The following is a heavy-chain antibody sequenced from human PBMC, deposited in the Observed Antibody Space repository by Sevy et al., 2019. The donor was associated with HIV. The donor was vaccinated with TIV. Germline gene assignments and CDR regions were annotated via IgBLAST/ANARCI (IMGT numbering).Heavy chain of an antibody. CDR1: GFTFTGST. J-gene: IGHJ4*02. Sequence: GGSLRLSCAASGFTFTGSTMYWVRQASGKGLEWVARIGRRAKTYATAYVASEKGRFTISREDSRNTAYLQMNSLKTEDTAVYYCSSQRSIAVAGDYVDYWGQGTLVTVSS. V-gene: IGHV3-73*01. CDR2: IGRRAKTYAT. D-gene: IGHD6-19*01. CDR3: SSQRSIAVAGDYVDY.